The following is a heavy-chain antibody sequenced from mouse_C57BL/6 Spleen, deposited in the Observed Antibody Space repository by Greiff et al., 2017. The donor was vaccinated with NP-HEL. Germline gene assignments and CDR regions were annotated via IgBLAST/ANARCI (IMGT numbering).Heavy chain of an antibody. J-gene: IGHJ3*01. CDR2: IYPGDGDT. V-gene: IGHV1-82*01. Sequence: QVQLQQSGPELVKPGASVKISCKASGYAFSSSWMNWVKQRPGKGLEWIGRIYPGDGDTNYNGKFKGKATLTADKSSSTAYMQLSSLTSEDSAVYFCARNTVVDAWFAYWGQGTLVTVSA. CDR3: ARNTVVDAWFAY. CDR1: GYAFSSSW. D-gene: IGHD1-1*01.